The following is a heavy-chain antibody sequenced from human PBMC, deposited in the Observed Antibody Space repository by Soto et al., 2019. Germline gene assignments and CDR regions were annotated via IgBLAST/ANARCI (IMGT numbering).Heavy chain of an antibody. V-gene: IGHV4-31*03. D-gene: IGHD2-15*01. Sequence: SETLSLTCTVSGGSISSGAYYWSWIRQHPGKGLEWIGYIYYSGSTYYNPSLKSRVTTSVDTSKNQFSLKLSSVTAADTAVYYCATLGYCSGGSCYSLKYFQHWGQGTLVTAPQ. CDR3: ATLGYCSGGSCYSLKYFQH. CDR2: IYYSGST. J-gene: IGHJ1*01. CDR1: GGSISSGAYY.